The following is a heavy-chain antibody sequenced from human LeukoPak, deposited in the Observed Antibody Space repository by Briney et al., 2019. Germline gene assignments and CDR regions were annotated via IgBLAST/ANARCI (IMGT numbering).Heavy chain of an antibody. CDR1: GYTFTSYD. CDR2: MNPNSGNT. Sequence: ASVKVSCKASGYTFTSYDINWVRQATGQGLEWMGWMNPNSGNTGYAQKFRGRVTMTRNTSISTAYMELSSLRSEDTAVYYCARGFFPTYSGWYPFWDYWGQGTLVTVSS. V-gene: IGHV1-8*01. J-gene: IGHJ4*02. D-gene: IGHD6-19*01. CDR3: ARGFFPTYSGWYPFWDY.